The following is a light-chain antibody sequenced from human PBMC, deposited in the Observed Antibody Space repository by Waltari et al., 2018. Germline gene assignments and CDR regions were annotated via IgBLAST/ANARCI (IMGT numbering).Light chain of an antibody. CDR3: CSYAGSKRV. CDR1: SSDVGGYNY. V-gene: IGLV2-11*01. J-gene: IGLJ2*01. CDR2: DVS. Sequence: QSALTQPRSVSGSPGQSVPISCTGTSSDVGGYNYVSWYHQHPGKAPKLMIYDVSKRPSGVPDRFSGSKSGNTASLTISGLQAEDEADYYCCSYAGSKRVFGGGTKLTVL.